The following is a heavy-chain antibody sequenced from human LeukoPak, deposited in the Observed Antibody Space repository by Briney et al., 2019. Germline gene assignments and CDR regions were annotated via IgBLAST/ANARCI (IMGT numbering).Heavy chain of an antibody. D-gene: IGHD3-16*02. CDR1: GFTFSSYA. V-gene: IGHV3-23*01. Sequence: GGSLRLSCAASGFTFSSYAMTWVRQAPGKGLEWVSAINGGGVSTYYADSVKGRFTISRDNSKNTLYPQMSSLRAEDTAVYYCAKIGGVIVFWGQGTLVTVSS. CDR3: AKIGGVIVF. J-gene: IGHJ4*02. CDR2: INGGGVST.